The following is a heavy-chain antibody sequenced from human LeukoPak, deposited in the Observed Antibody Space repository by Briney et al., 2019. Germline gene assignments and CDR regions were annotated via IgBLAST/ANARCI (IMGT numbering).Heavy chain of an antibody. CDR2: MSGSGGRT. CDR3: ANEIVVAGSGLDY. D-gene: IGHD6-19*01. CDR1: GFTFSSYA. Sequence: GGSLRLSCAASGFTFSSYAMSWVRQAPGKGLEWVSGMSGSGGRTYYAGSVKGRFTISRDNSKNTLYLQMNSLRAEDTAVYYRANEIVVAGSGLDYWGQGTLVTVSS. J-gene: IGHJ4*02. V-gene: IGHV3-23*01.